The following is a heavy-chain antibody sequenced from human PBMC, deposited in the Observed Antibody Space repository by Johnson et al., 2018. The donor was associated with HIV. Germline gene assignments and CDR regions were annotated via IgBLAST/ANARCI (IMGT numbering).Heavy chain of an antibody. CDR1: GFTVSSNY. D-gene: IGHD2-15*01. J-gene: IGHJ3*02. CDR3: ARVALVVYAFDI. Sequence: VQLVESGGGLVQPGGSLRLSCAASGFTVSSNYMSWVRQAPGKRLEWVSVIYSGGSTYYADSVKGRFTISRDNSKNTLYLQMNSLRAEDTAVYYCARVALVVYAFDIWGQGTMVTVSS. V-gene: IGHV3-66*02. CDR2: IYSGGST.